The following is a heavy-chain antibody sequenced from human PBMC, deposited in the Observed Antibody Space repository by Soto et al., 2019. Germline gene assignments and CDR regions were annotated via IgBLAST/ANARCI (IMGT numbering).Heavy chain of an antibody. CDR1: GGTFSSHS. D-gene: IGHD4-17*01. CDR2: IISMFGTT. CDR3: AREVGYGDFSAALLD. J-gene: IGHJ4*02. V-gene: IGHV1-69*13. Sequence: SVKVSCKASGGTFSSHSINWVRQAPGQGLEWMGGIISMFGTTNYGQKFQGRVTISADQSTSTAYMELNSLRSDDTAVYYCAREVGYGDFSAALLDWGQGTLVTVSS.